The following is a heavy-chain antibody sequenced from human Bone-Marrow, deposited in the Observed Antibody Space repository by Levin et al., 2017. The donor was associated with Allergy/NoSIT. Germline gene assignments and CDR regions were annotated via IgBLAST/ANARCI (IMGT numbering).Heavy chain of an antibody. CDR2: ISWDSSIM. CDR3: ARLAAALGNYYYYGLDV. CDR1: GFKFDDYA. V-gene: IGHV3-9*01. J-gene: IGHJ6*02. D-gene: IGHD6-13*01. Sequence: GGSLRLSCGASGFKFDDYAMYWVRQAPGKGLEWVSGISWDSSIMTYADSVKGRFTISRDNAKNSLYLQMNSLRPEDTALYYCARLAAALGNYYYYGLDVWGQGATVTVSS.